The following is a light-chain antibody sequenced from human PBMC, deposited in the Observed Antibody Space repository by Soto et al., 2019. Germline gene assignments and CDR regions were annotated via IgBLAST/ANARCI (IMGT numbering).Light chain of an antibody. J-gene: IGKJ1*01. CDR3: QKYNSAPRT. Sequence: ATQMTQSPSSLSASLGDSITITGWASRDIGSDLSWYQQKPGKAPTLLIYAASNLQSGVPSRFSGSGSGTDFTLTISSLQPEDVATYCCQKYNSAPRTFGQGTKVDI. CDR1: RDIGSD. CDR2: AAS. V-gene: IGKV1-6*01.